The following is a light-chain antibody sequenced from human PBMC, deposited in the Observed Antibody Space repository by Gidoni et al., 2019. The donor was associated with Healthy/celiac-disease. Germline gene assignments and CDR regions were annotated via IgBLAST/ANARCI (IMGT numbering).Light chain of an antibody. V-gene: IGKV1-13*02. CDR3: QQFNSYLFT. J-gene: IGKJ4*01. CDR1: QGISRA. CDR2: DAS. Sequence: AIQLTQSPSSLSASVGDRVTITCRASQGISRALAWYQQKPGKAPKLLIYDASSLESGVPSRFSGSGSGTDFTLTISSLQPEDFATYYCQQFNSYLFTFXGXTKVEIK.